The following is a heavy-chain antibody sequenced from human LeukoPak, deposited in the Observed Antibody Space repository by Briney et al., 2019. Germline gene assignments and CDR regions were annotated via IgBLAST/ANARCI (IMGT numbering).Heavy chain of an antibody. CDR2: INPKSGVT. CDR1: GYTFTDYY. CDR3: ARAGGYCGSTSCYSGYYYYFMDV. Sequence: ASVKVSSKASGYTFTDYYLHWVRQAPGQGLEWMGWINPKSGVTDSKMKFQGRVTLTRDTSITTAYMELISLTSDDAAVYYCARAGGYCGSTSCYSGYYYYFMDVWGKGTTVTVSS. V-gene: IGHV1-2*02. J-gene: IGHJ6*03. D-gene: IGHD2-2*01.